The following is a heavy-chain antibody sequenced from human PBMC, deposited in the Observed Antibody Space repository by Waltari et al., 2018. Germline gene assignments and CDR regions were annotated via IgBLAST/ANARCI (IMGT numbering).Heavy chain of an antibody. CDR1: GFPFSSYS. D-gene: IGHD3-10*01. Sequence: EVQLVESGGGLVQPGGSLRLSCSASGFPFSSYSMNWVRQAPGKGLEWVSYISSSSSTIYYADSVKGRFTISRDNAKNSLYLQMNSLRAEDTAVYYCARDWTGGLLWGQGTLVTVSS. J-gene: IGHJ4*02. CDR3: ARDWTGGLL. V-gene: IGHV3-48*04. CDR2: ISSSSSTI.